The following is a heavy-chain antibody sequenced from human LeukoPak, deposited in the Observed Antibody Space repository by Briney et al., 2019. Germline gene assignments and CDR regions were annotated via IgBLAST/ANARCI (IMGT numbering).Heavy chain of an antibody. Sequence: ASVKVSCKASGYTFTSYYMHWVRQAPGQGLEWVGMIDPSGGSTSYAQKFQGRVTMTSDTSTSTVYMELSSLGSEDTAVFYCANGRVPKYFDYWGQGTLVTVSS. CDR3: ANGRVPKYFDY. CDR1: GYTFTSYY. J-gene: IGHJ4*02. V-gene: IGHV1-46*01. CDR2: IDPSGGST. D-gene: IGHD3/OR15-3a*01.